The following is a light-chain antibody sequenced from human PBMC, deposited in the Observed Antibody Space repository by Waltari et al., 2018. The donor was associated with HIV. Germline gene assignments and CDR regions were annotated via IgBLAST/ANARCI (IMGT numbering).Light chain of an antibody. V-gene: IGLV4-69*01. CDR3: QTWGTGIRV. CDR1: SGHSNYA. J-gene: IGLJ3*02. Sequence: QVVLTQSPSASASLGASVKLTCTLSSGHSNYAIAWHQLQPGKGPRYLMNLNSDGSHTKGDGIPDRFSGSSSGAERYLTISSLQSEDEADYYCQTWGTGIRVFGGGTKLTVL. CDR2: LNSDGSH.